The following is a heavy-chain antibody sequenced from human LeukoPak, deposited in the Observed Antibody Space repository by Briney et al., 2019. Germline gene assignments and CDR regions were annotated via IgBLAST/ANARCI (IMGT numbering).Heavy chain of an antibody. CDR1: GFTFSSYG. CDR2: IWYDGSNK. D-gene: IGHD2-21*02. CDR3: AREGRCGGDCYYDY. V-gene: IGHV3-33*01. Sequence: GGSLTLSRAATGFTFSSYGMHWVRQAPGKGLEWVAVIWYDGSNKYYADSVKGRFTISRDNSKNTLYLQMNSLRAEDTAVYYCAREGRCGGDCYYDYGGQGTLVTVSS. J-gene: IGHJ4*02.